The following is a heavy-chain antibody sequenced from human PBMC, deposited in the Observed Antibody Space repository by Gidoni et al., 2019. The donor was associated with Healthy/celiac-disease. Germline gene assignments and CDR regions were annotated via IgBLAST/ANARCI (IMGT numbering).Heavy chain of an antibody. J-gene: IGHJ4*02. V-gene: IGHV4-34*01. CDR3: ARGLPTYGSGSLFDY. D-gene: IGHD3-10*01. CDR2: INHSGST. CDR1: GGSFSGYY. Sequence: QVQLQQWGAGLLKPSEALSLPCAVSGGSFSGYYWGWIRPPPGKGLEWIGEINHSGSTNYNPSLKSRVTISVDTSKNQFSLKLSSVTAADTAVYYCARGLPTYGSGSLFDYWGQGTLVTVSS.